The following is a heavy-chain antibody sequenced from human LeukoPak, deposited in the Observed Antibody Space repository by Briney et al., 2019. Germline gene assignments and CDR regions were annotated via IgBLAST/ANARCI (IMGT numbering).Heavy chain of an antibody. Sequence: GGSLRLSCAASGFTFSSYAMSSVRQAPGKGLEWVSDISGSGGSIYYADSVKGRFTISRDNSKNTLYLQMNSLRAEDTAVYYCAKRESAMVRGVLDYWGQGTLVTVSS. V-gene: IGHV3-23*01. D-gene: IGHD3-10*01. CDR1: GFTFSSYA. J-gene: IGHJ4*02. CDR2: ISGSGGSI. CDR3: AKRESAMVRGVLDY.